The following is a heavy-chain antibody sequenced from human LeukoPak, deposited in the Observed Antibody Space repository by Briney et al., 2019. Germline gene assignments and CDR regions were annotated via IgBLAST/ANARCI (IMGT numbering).Heavy chain of an antibody. V-gene: IGHV3-33*01. D-gene: IGHD3-10*01. CDR1: GFTFSSYG. CDR2: IWYDGSSK. CDR3: ARGRYYYGSGSYSWTYYFDY. Sequence: GGSLRLSCAASGFTFSSYGMHWVRQAPGKGLEWVAVIWYDGSSKYYADSVKGRFTISRDNSKNTLYLQMNSLRAEDTAVYYCARGRYYYGSGSYSWTYYFDYWGQGTLVTVSS. J-gene: IGHJ4*02.